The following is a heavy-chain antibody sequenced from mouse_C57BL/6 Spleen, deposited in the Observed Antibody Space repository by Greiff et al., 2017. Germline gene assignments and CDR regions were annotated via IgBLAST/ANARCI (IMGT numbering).Heavy chain of an antibody. CDR1: GFTFSDYY. V-gene: IGHV5-16*01. D-gene: IGHD3-1*01. Sequence: EVKLMESEGGLVQPGSSMKLSCTASGFTFSDYYMAWVRQVPEKGLEWVANINYDGSSTYYLDSLKSRFIISRDNAKNILYLQMSSLKSEDTATYYCARDRGPYAMDYWGQGTSVTVSS. CDR3: ARDRGPYAMDY. J-gene: IGHJ4*01. CDR2: INYDGSST.